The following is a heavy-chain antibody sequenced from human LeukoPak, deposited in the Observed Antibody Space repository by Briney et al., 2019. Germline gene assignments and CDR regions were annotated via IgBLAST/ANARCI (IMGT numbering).Heavy chain of an antibody. CDR2: ISAYNGNT. D-gene: IGHD3-22*01. CDR3: ARDLPGTYYYDSSALGDYYGMDV. CDR1: GYTFTSYG. Sequence: ASVKVSCKASGYTFTSYGISWVRQAPGQGLEWMGWISAYNGNTNYAQKLQGRVTMTTDTSTSTAYMELRSLRSDDTAVYYCARDLPGTYYYDSSALGDYYGMDVWGQGTTVTVSS. V-gene: IGHV1-18*01. J-gene: IGHJ6*02.